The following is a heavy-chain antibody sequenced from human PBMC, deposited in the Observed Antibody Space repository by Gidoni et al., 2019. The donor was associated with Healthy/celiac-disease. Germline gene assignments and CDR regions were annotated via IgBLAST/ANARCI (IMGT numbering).Heavy chain of an antibody. CDR1: GDSVPSNSAA. CDR3: AKGTGVVAPLYYYYYGMDV. D-gene: IGHD2-15*01. CDR2: TYYRSKWYN. Sequence: QVQLQQSGPGLVKPSQTLSLTCAISGDSVPSNSAAWNWIRQSPSRGLEWLGRTYYRSKWYNDYAVSVKSRITINPDTSKNQFSLQLNSVTPEDTAVYYCAKGTGVVAPLYYYYYGMDVWGQGTTVTVSS. J-gene: IGHJ6*02. V-gene: IGHV6-1*01.